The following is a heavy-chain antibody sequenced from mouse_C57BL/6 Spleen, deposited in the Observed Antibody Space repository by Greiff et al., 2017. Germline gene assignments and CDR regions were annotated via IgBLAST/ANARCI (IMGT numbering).Heavy chain of an antibody. J-gene: IGHJ2*01. D-gene: IGHD1-1*01. CDR2: INPNYGTT. CDR3: ARSTGPTTTVYPIDY. V-gene: IGHV1-39*01. CDR1: GYSFTDYN. Sequence: VQLQQSGPELVKPGASVKISCKASGYSFTDYNMTWVKQSKGKSLEWIGVINPNYGTTSYNQKFKGKATLTVDQSSSTAYMQLNRLTSEDSAVYYCARSTGPTTTVYPIDYWGQGTTLTVSS.